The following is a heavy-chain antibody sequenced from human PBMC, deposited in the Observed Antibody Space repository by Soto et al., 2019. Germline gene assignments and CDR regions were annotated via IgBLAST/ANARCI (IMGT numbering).Heavy chain of an antibody. J-gene: IGHJ6*02. V-gene: IGHV3-21*01. Sequence: EAQLVESGGGLVKPGGSLRLSCAASGFTFSTYNMNWVRQAPGKGLEWVSSISSSSSYIYYADSVKGRFTISRDNAKNSLYLQMNSLRAEDTAVYYCARDYDFWSGRGGMDVWGQGPTVTVSS. CDR3: ARDYDFWSGRGGMDV. CDR1: GFTFSTYN. D-gene: IGHD3-3*01. CDR2: ISSSSSYI.